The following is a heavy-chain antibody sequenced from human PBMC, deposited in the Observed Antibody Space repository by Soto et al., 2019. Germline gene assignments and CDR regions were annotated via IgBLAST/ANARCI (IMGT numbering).Heavy chain of an antibody. CDR2: IYHSGST. Sequence: SETLSLTCAVSGGSISSSNWWSWVRQPPGKGLEWIGEIYHSGSTNYNPSLKSRVTISVDKSKNQFSLKLSSVTAADTAVYYCARATHIVGTYYFDYWGQGTLVTVSS. D-gene: IGHD2-15*01. CDR3: ARATHIVGTYYFDY. CDR1: GGSISSSNW. V-gene: IGHV4-4*02. J-gene: IGHJ4*02.